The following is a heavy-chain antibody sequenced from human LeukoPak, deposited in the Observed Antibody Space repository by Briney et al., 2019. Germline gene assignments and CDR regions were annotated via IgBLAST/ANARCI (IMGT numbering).Heavy chain of an antibody. CDR2: FDPEDGET. J-gene: IGHJ4*02. Sequence: GASVKVSCKVSGYTLTELSMHWVRQAPGKGLEWMGGFDPEDGETIYAQKFQGRVTMTEDTSTDTAYMELSSLRSEDTAVYYCATEFRTKGWYGREGEYYFDYWGQGTLVTVSS. CDR1: GYTLTELS. V-gene: IGHV1-24*01. CDR3: ATEFRTKGWYGREGEYYFDY. D-gene: IGHD6-19*01.